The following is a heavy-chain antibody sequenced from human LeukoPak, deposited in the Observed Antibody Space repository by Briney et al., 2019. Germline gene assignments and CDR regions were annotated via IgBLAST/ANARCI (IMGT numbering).Heavy chain of an antibody. Sequence: ASVKVSCKASGYTFTSHDINWVRQATGQGLEWMGWMNPDSGNTAYAQKFQGRVTMTRNTSIGTAYMELSSLRSEDTAVYFCARDYCSGGGCYSIYYYYYMDVWGKGTTVTVSS. V-gene: IGHV1-8*01. CDR3: ARDYCSGGGCYSIYYYYYMDV. J-gene: IGHJ6*03. D-gene: IGHD2-15*01. CDR2: MNPDSGNT. CDR1: GYTFTSHD.